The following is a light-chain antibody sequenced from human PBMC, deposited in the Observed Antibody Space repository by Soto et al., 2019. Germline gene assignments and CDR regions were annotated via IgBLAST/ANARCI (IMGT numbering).Light chain of an antibody. V-gene: IGKV1-5*03. Sequence: DIQMTQSPSTLSVSVGDRVTITCRASQSINNWLAWYQQKPGKAPKLLIYEASGLQSGVPSRFSGSGSGTEFTLTISSLQPDDFATYYCQQYDSYSTTFGQGTKLEIK. CDR2: EAS. CDR3: QQYDSYSTT. CDR1: QSINNW. J-gene: IGKJ2*01.